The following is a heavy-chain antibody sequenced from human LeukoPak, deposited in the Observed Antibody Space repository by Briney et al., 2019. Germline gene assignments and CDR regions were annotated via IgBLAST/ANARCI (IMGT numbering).Heavy chain of an antibody. CDR2: IKQDGSET. J-gene: IGHJ4*02. CDR3: ARGGSDTAMAHDY. V-gene: IGHV3-7*01. D-gene: IGHD5-18*01. Sequence: GGSLRLSCAASGFTFGNSWMTWVRQAPGKGLEWVASIKQDGSETYYADSVKGRFTISRDDAKNTLYLQVNSLRAEDTAVYFCARGGSDTAMAHDYWGQGTLVTVSS. CDR1: GFTFGNSW.